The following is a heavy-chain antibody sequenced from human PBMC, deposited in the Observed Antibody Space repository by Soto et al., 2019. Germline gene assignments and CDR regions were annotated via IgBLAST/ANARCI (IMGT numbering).Heavy chain of an antibody. J-gene: IGHJ4*02. V-gene: IGHV3-21*01. D-gene: IGHD1-1*01. CDR2: RDRGGSRT. CDR3: TREVQPGVRREYDY. Sequence: EAHLVESGGGLVKPGGSLRLSCEASAFTFGSYTMNLVRQAPGKGLEWVASRDRGGSRTFYAATVKGRFTSSRDNAKNSLFLQMISLRAEDTAVYFCTREVQPGVRREYDYWGQGTLVTVSS. CDR1: AFTFGSYT.